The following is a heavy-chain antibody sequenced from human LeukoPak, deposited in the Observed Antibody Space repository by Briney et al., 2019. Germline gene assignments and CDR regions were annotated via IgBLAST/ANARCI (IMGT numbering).Heavy chain of an antibody. D-gene: IGHD1-26*01. Sequence: SVKVSCKASGYTFTSYAISWVRQAPGQGLEWMGGIIPIFGTANYAQKFQGRVTITADKSTSTAYMELSSLRSEDTAVYYCARGPHSGSYYYYYMDVWGKGTTVTVSS. V-gene: IGHV1-69*06. CDR2: IIPIFGTA. CDR3: ARGPHSGSYYYYYMDV. J-gene: IGHJ6*03. CDR1: GYTFTSYA.